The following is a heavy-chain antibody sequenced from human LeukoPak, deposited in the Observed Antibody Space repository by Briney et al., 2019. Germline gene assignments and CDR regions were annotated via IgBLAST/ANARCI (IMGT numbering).Heavy chain of an antibody. CDR1: GGSISSYY. D-gene: IGHD3-3*01. CDR2: IYTSGST. V-gene: IGHV4-4*07. Sequence: PSETLSLTCTVSGGSISSYYWSWIRRPAGKGLEWIGRIYTSGSTNYNPSLKSRVTMSVDTSKNQFSLKLSSVTAADTAVYYCAREAYDFWSGSRVENWFDPWGQGTLVTVSS. J-gene: IGHJ5*02. CDR3: AREAYDFWSGSRVENWFDP.